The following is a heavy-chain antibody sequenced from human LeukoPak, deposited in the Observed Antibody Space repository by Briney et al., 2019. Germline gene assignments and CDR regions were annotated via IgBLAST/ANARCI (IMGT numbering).Heavy chain of an antibody. V-gene: IGHV1-2*02. Sequence: ASVKVSCKASGYTFTGYYMHWVRQAPGQGLEWMGWINPNSGGTNYAQKFQGRVTMTRDTSISTAYMELSRLRSDDTAVYYCARDAGYSSGWYRDYWGQGTLVTVSS. CDR2: INPNSGGT. D-gene: IGHD6-19*01. J-gene: IGHJ4*02. CDR1: GYTFTGYY. CDR3: ARDAGYSSGWYRDY.